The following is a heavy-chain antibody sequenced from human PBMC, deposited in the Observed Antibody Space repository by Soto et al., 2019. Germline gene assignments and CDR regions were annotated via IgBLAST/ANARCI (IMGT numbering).Heavy chain of an antibody. V-gene: IGHV3-21*01. Sequence: GGSLRLSCAASGFTFSSYSMNWVRQAPGKGLEWVSSISSSSSYIYYADSVKGRFTISRDNAKNSLYLQMNSLRAEDTAVYYCARYGRGEAQLWLDYWGQGTLVTVSS. CDR1: GFTFSSYS. CDR3: ARYGRGEAQLWLDY. CDR2: ISSSSSYI. J-gene: IGHJ4*02. D-gene: IGHD5-18*01.